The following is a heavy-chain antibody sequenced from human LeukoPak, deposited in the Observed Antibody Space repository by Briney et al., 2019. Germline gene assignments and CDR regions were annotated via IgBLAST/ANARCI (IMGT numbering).Heavy chain of an antibody. V-gene: IGHV5-51*01. CDR1: GSSFTSYW. CDR2: IYPGDSDT. J-gene: IGHJ4*02. CDR3: ARHQTLTQLEYSSSPSQGDY. D-gene: IGHD6-6*01. Sequence: TRGESLQISCQGSGSSFTSYWIGWVRQLPGKGLEWTGIIYPGDSDTRYSPSFQGQLTISADKSISTAYLQWSSLKASDTAMYYCARHQTLTQLEYSSSPSQGDYWGQGTLVTVSS.